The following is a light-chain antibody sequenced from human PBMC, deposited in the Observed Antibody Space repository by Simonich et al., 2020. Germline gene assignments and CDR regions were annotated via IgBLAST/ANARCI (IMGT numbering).Light chain of an antibody. V-gene: IGLV2-8*01. CDR1: SSDVGGYNY. Sequence: QSALTQPPSASGSPGQSITISCTGTSSDVGGYNYVSWYQQHPVKAPKLMIYDVSKRPSVVSNRFSGSKSGNTASLTVSGLQAEDEADYYCSSYAGSNNFVVFGGGTKLTVL. CDR2: DVS. J-gene: IGLJ2*01. CDR3: SSYAGSNNFVV.